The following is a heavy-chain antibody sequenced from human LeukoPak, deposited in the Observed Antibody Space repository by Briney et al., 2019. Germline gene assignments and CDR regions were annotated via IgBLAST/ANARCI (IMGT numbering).Heavy chain of an antibody. D-gene: IGHD3-22*01. Sequence: ASVKVTCKASGYTFTSYDINWVRQATGQGLEWMGWMNPNSGNTGYAQKFQGRVTMTRNTSISTAYMELSSLRSEDTAVYYCARDHPFPSTHDSGMDVWGQGTTVTVSS. CDR1: GYTFTSYD. CDR2: MNPNSGNT. CDR3: ARDHPFPSTHDSGMDV. J-gene: IGHJ6*02. V-gene: IGHV1-8*01.